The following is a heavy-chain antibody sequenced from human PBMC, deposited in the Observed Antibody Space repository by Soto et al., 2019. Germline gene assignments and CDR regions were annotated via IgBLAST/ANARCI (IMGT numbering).Heavy chain of an antibody. J-gene: IGHJ6*02. V-gene: IGHV3-9*01. CDR2: ISWDSGSI. Sequence: EVQLVESGGGLVQPGRSLRLSCAASGFTFDDYAMHWVRQAPGKGLEWVSGISWDSGSIGYADSVKGRFTISRDTAKNSLFLQMNSLRAEDTALYYCAKNTEQLVGYYYGMDVWGQGTTVTVSS. CDR3: AKNTEQLVGYYYGMDV. D-gene: IGHD6-6*01. CDR1: GFTFDDYA.